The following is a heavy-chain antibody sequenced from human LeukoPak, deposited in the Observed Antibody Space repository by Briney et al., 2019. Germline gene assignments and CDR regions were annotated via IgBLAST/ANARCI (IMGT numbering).Heavy chain of an antibody. Sequence: SETLSLTCDVSGGSISSGTHYWTWVRQPVGKGLEWLGRIFTSGSPTYNSSLKSRLTISLDKSKNQFSLRLSSVTAADTAVYYCARRWNYKDAFDIWGQGTMVTVSS. D-gene: IGHD1-7*01. CDR2: IFTSGSP. V-gene: IGHV4-61*02. J-gene: IGHJ3*02. CDR3: ARRWNYKDAFDI. CDR1: GGSISSGTHY.